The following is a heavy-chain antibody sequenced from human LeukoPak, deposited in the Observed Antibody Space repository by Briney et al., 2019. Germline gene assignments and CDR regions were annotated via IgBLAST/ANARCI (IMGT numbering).Heavy chain of an antibody. J-gene: IGHJ6*02. V-gene: IGHV4-31*03. D-gene: IGHD2-21*01. CDR2: IYYSGST. CDR1: GGSISSGGYY. Sequence: SQTLSLTCTVSGGSISSGGYYWSWVRQHPGKGLEWIGYIYYSGSTYYNPSLKSRVTISVDTSKNQFSLKLSSVTAADTAVYYCARVPSYSSSRYYYYGMDVWGQGTTVTVSS. CDR3: ARVPSYSSSRYYYYGMDV.